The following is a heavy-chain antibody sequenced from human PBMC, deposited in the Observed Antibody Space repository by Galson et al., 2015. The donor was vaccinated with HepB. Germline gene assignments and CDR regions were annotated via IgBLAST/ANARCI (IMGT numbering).Heavy chain of an antibody. J-gene: IGHJ6*02. V-gene: IGHV3-53*01. Sequence: SLRLSCAASGFTVSSNYMSWVRQAPGKGLEWVSVIYSGGSTYYADSVKGRFTISRDNSKNTLYLQMNSLRTEDTAVYYCARVFRSCSSTSCTSMDVWGQGTTVTVSS. D-gene: IGHD2-2*01. CDR2: IYSGGST. CDR3: ARVFRSCSSTSCTSMDV. CDR1: GFTVSSNY.